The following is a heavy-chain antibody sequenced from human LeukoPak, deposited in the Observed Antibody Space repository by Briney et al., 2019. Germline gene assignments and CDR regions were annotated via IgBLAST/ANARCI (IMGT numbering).Heavy chain of an antibody. Sequence: WGSLRLSCTASGFIFTSYGMNWVRQAPGKGLEWVSYISSSGSNIFYADSVKGRFTISRDQAKDSVFLQMNSLRAEDTALYFCARDAVMGATPFYFDSWGQGALVTVSS. V-gene: IGHV3-21*04. CDR1: GFIFTSYG. CDR3: ARDAVMGATPFYFDS. CDR2: ISSSGSNI. J-gene: IGHJ4*02. D-gene: IGHD2-15*01.